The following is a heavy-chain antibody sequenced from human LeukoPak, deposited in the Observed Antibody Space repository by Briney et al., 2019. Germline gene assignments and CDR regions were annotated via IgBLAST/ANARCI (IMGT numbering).Heavy chain of an antibody. CDR1: GGSFSGYY. J-gene: IGHJ4*02. CDR3: ARGDYDILTGYPYAMHY. Sequence: PSEPLSLTCAVYGGSFSGYYWSWIRQPPGKGPEWIGEINHSGGTNYNPSLKSRVTMSVDTSKNQFSLKLSSVTAADTAVYYCARGDYDILTGYPYAMHYWGQGTLVTVSS. V-gene: IGHV4-34*01. CDR2: INHSGGT. D-gene: IGHD3-9*01.